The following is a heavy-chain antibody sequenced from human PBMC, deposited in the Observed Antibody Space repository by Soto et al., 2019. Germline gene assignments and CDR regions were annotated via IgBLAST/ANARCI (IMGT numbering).Heavy chain of an antibody. CDR2: ISTSGDTK. CDR3: ARHGYSYGYPFDY. J-gene: IGHJ4*02. V-gene: IGHV3-48*03. CDR1: GFTFSSYE. D-gene: IGHD5-18*01. Sequence: GGSLRLSCAASGFTFSSYEMNWVRQAPGKGLEWVSYISTSGDTKYYADSVKGRFTISRDNAKNSLYLQMNSLRAEDTAFYYCARHGYSYGYPFDYWGQGGLVTVSS.